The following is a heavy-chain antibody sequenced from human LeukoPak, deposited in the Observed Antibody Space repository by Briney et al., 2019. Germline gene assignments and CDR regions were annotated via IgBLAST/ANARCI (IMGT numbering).Heavy chain of an antibody. Sequence: AGGSLRLSCAASGFTVSSNYMSWVRQAPGKGLEWVSVIYSGGSTYYADSVKGRFTISRDNSKNTLYLQMNSLRAEDTAVYYCAKDLGSSSRNRSPYYFDHWGQGTLVTVSS. D-gene: IGHD6-13*01. CDR3: AKDLGSSSRNRSPYYFDH. V-gene: IGHV3-66*01. CDR1: GFTVSSNY. J-gene: IGHJ4*02. CDR2: IYSGGST.